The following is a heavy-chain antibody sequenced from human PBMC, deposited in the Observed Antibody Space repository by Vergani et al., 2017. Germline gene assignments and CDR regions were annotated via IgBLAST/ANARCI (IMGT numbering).Heavy chain of an antibody. Sequence: QVQLVQSGAEVKKPGSSVKVSCKASGGTFSSYAISWVRQAPGQGLEWMGWINTNTGNPAYAQGFRGRFVLALDNSVNTAYLQINNLKSDDTAVYYCAKATFAAVDFDYWGQGALVTVSS. D-gene: IGHD6-19*01. CDR3: AKATFAAVDFDY. J-gene: IGHJ4*02. V-gene: IGHV7-4-1*02. CDR2: INTNTGNP. CDR1: GGTFSSYA.